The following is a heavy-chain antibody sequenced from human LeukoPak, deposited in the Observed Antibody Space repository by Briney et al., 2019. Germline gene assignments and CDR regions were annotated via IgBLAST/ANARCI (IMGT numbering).Heavy chain of an antibody. Sequence: GGSLRLSCAASGFIFSNYAMSWVRQAPGKGLEWVSAISGSGGDTYYADSVKGRFTVSRDNSKNTLYLQMNSLRAEDTAVYYCSLVPNYWGQGTLVTVSP. J-gene: IGHJ4*02. D-gene: IGHD6-13*01. CDR1: GFIFSNYA. CDR3: SLVPNY. CDR2: ISGSGGDT. V-gene: IGHV3-23*01.